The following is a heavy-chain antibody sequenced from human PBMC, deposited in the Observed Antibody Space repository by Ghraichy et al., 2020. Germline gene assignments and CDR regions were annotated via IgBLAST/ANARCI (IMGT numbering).Heavy chain of an antibody. CDR2: IRSKANSYAT. J-gene: IGHJ6*02. D-gene: IGHD3-10*01. CDR3: TRTDDGSGSYYYYYGMDV. Sequence: GESLNISCAASGFTFSGSAMHWVRQASGKGLEWVGRIRSKANSYATAYAASVKGRFTISRDDSKNTAYLQMNSLKTEDTAVYYCTRTDDGSGSYYYYYGMDVWGQGTTVTVSS. CDR1: GFTFSGSA. V-gene: IGHV3-73*01.